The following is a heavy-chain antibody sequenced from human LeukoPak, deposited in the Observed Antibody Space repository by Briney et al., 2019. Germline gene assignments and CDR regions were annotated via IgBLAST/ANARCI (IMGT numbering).Heavy chain of an antibody. CDR1: GYTFTGYY. Sequence: ASVKVSYKASGYTFTGYYMHWVRQAPGQGLEWMGWINPNSGGTNYAQKFQGRVTMTRDTSISTAYMELSRLRSDDTAVYYCARVPAVAGLYTFDYWGQGTLVTVSS. D-gene: IGHD6-19*01. J-gene: IGHJ4*02. CDR2: INPNSGGT. CDR3: ARVPAVAGLYTFDY. V-gene: IGHV1-2*02.